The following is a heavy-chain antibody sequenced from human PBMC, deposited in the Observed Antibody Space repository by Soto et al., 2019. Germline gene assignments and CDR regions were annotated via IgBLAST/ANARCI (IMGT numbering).Heavy chain of an antibody. CDR2: ISAYNGNT. CDR1: GYTFISYG. V-gene: IGHV1-18*01. D-gene: IGHD2-2*01. Sequence: ASVKVSCKASGYTFISYGISWVRQAPGQGLEWMGWISAYNGNTNYAQKLQGRVTMTTDTSTSTAYMELRSLRSDDTAVYYCARDDSVYCSSTSCYGWDYQYGMDVWGQGTTVTVSS. CDR3: ARDDSVYCSSTSCYGWDYQYGMDV. J-gene: IGHJ6*02.